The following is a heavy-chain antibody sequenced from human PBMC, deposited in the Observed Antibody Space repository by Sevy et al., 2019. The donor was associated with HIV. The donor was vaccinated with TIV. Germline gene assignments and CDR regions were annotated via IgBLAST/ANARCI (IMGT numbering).Heavy chain of an antibody. V-gene: IGHV4-31*01. Sequence: SETLSLTCTVSGGSISSGGYYWSWIRQHPGKGLEWIGYIYYSGSTYYNPSLKSLVTISVDTSKNQFSLKLSSVTAADTAVYYCARQSGYSYGYFVDYWGQGTLVTVSS. CDR2: IYYSGST. D-gene: IGHD5-18*01. CDR3: ARQSGYSYGYFVDY. J-gene: IGHJ4*02. CDR1: GGSISSGGYY.